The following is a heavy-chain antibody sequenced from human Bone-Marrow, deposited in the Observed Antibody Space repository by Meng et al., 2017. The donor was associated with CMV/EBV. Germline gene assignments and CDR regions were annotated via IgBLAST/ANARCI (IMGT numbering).Heavy chain of an antibody. V-gene: IGHV4-38-2*02. J-gene: IGHJ4*02. CDR2: IYHSGST. Sequence: GSLRLSCTVSGGSISSGYYWGWIRQPPGKGLEWIGSIYHSGSTYYNPSLKSRVTISVDTSKNQFSLKLSSVTAADTAVYYCARERRYSHDYWGQGTLVTVSS. CDR1: GGSISSGYY. D-gene: IGHD5-18*01. CDR3: ARERRYSHDY.